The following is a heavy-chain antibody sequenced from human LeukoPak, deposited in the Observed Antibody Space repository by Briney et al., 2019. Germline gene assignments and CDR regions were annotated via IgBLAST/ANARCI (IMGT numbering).Heavy chain of an antibody. V-gene: IGHV1-18*01. D-gene: IGHD6-19*01. J-gene: IGHJ4*02. CDR3: ARDRAGIFDY. CDR1: GYTFTSYG. CDR2: ISAYNGNT. Sequence: EASVKVSCKASGYTFTSYGISWVRQAPGQGLEWMGRISAYNGNTNYAQKLQGRVTITTDTSTSTAYMELRSLRSDDTAVYYCARDRAGIFDYWGQGTLVTVSS.